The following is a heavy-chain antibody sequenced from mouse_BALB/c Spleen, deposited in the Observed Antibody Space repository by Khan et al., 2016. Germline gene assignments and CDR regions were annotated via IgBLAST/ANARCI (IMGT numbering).Heavy chain of an antibody. CDR2: INPHTGYT. V-gene: IGHV1-7*01. CDR1: GYTFTSYW. CDR3: ARGAY. J-gene: IGHJ2*01. Sequence: QVQLQQSGTELAKPWASVKMSCKVSGYTFTSYWMHWVKQRPGQGLEWIGYINPHTGYTDYNQKFKDKATLTADKSSSTAYMQLSSLTSEDSAIYYWARGAYWGQGTTLTVSS.